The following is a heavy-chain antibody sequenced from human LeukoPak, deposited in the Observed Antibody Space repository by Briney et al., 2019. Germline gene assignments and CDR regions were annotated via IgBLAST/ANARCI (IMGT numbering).Heavy chain of an antibody. Sequence: GGSLRLSCAASGFYLSTYEMNWVRQAPGKGLEWIADITISGHTKNYADSVKGRFTISRDNARTSLYLQMNSLRVEDTGVYYCARGDPHADLWGQGTLVTVST. CDR1: GFYLSTYE. J-gene: IGHJ5*02. V-gene: IGHV3-48*03. CDR3: ARGDPHADL. CDR2: ITISGHTK.